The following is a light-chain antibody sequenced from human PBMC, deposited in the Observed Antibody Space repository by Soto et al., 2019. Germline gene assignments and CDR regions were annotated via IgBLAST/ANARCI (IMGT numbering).Light chain of an antibody. CDR3: QQSGDTPPWT. CDR1: QIIRKY. V-gene: IGKV1-39*01. Sequence: DIHMTQSPSSLPVSVVHRVIIPCRVRQIIRKYLNWYQHKPGKVPMLLIYAASSLQSGVPSRFSGSGSGTEFTLTITSLQPEDFATYYCQQSGDTPPWTFGQGTKVDI. CDR2: AAS. J-gene: IGKJ1*01.